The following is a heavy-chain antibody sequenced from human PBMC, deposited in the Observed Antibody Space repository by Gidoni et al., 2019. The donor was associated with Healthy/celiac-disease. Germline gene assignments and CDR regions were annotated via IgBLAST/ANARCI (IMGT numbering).Heavy chain of an antibody. D-gene: IGHD5-18*01. V-gene: IGHV3-49*04. CDR1: GFTFGDYA. Sequence: EVQLVESGGGLVQPGRSLRLSCTASGFTFGDYAMSWVRQAPGKGLEWVGFIRSKAYGGTTEYAASVKGRFTISRDDSKSIAYLQMNSLKTEDTAVYYCTRGSPGYSYGYSGYWGQGTLVTVSS. J-gene: IGHJ4*02. CDR2: IRSKAYGGTT. CDR3: TRGSPGYSYGYSGY.